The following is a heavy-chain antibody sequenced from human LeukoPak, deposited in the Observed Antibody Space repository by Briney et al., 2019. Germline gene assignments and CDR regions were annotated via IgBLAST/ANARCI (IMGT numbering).Heavy chain of an antibody. CDR2: ISSSGSTI. V-gene: IGHV3-48*03. J-gene: IGHJ4*02. CDR3: ARPKWNGDLRY. D-gene: IGHD1-20*01. CDR1: GFTFSSYE. Sequence: GGSLRLSCAASGFTFSSYEMNWVRQAPGKGLEWVSYISSSGSTIYYADSVKGRFTTSRDNAKNSLYLQMNSLRAEDTAVYYCARPKWNGDLRYWGQGTLVTVSS.